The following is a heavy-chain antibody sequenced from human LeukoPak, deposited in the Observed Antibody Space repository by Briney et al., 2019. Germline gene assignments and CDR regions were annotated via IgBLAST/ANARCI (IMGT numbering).Heavy chain of an antibody. D-gene: IGHD2-2*01. J-gene: IGHJ5*02. Sequence: SETLSLTCAVYGGSFSGYYWSWIRQPPGKGLEWIGEINHSGSTNYNPSLKSRVTTSVDTSKNQFSLKLSSVTAADTAVYYCAREGIVVVPAAKDWFDPWGQGTLVTVSS. CDR2: INHSGST. CDR3: AREGIVVVPAAKDWFDP. V-gene: IGHV4-34*01. CDR1: GGSFSGYY.